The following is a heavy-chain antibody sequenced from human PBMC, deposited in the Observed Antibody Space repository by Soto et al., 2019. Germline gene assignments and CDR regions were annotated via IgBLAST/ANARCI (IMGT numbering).Heavy chain of an antibody. V-gene: IGHV1-46*01. CDR3: ARGRYSGMDV. Sequence: ASVKVSCKASGYTFTSYYMHWVREPPGQGLEWMGIINPSGGSTSYAQKFQVIVTMTRDASTSTVYMELSSLRSEDTAVYYCARGRYSGMDVWGQGTTVTVSS. CDR2: INPSGGST. CDR1: GYTFTSYY. J-gene: IGHJ6*02.